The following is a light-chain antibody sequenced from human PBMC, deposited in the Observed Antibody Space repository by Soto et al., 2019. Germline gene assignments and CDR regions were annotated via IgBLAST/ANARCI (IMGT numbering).Light chain of an antibody. V-gene: IGKV3-20*01. CDR1: QTVDSKY. CDR3: HQYGDSPGT. Sequence: EIVFTQSPGTLSLSPGQRATLSCRASQTVDSKYFSWYQQKPGQAPRLLIYAASIRATGFPDRFSGYGSGTDFTLTINGLEPEDFAVYYCHQYGDSPGTFGQGTKGDIK. J-gene: IGKJ1*01. CDR2: AAS.